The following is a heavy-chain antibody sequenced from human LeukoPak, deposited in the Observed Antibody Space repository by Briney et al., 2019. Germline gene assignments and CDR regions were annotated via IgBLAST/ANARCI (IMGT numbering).Heavy chain of an antibody. CDR2: ISGGSGGT. J-gene: IGHJ4*02. D-gene: IGHD1-26*01. Sequence: GGSLRLSCAASGFSVSRYAMSWVRRAPGKGLEWVSTISGGSGGTYYADSVKGRFTISRDNSENTVYLQMNSLRGDDTAIYFCADAGYSDRWYSDYWGQGTLVTVSS. V-gene: IGHV3-23*01. CDR1: GFSVSRYA. CDR3: ADAGYSDRWYSDY.